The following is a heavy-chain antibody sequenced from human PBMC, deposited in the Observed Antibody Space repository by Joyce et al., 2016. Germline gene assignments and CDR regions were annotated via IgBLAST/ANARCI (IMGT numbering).Heavy chain of an antibody. J-gene: IGHJ4*02. D-gene: IGHD6-25*01. V-gene: IGHV3-30*18. CDR1: GFTFRNYG. CDR3: AKDRETSAVLDF. Sequence: QAQLVESGGGVVQPGRSLRLSCALTGFTFRNYGMHWVRQSPGKGLEWVAVISNDGKNKNYADSVKGRFTVSRDNSKKILSLQMSSLRSEDTAVYYCAKDRETSAVLDFWGQGTPVTVSP. CDR2: ISNDGKNK.